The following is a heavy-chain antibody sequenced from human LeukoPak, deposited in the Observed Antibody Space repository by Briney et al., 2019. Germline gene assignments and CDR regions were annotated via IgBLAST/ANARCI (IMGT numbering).Heavy chain of an antibody. CDR2: ISSSGGST. V-gene: IGHV3-23*01. CDR3: AKDLALYYYGSGSYYWFDP. Sequence: GGSLRLSCAASGFTFSSYGMSWVRQAPGKGLEWVSAISSSGGSTYYADSVKGRFTISRDNSKNTLYLQMNSLRAEDTAVYYCAKDLALYYYGSGSYYWFDPWGQGTLVTVSS. CDR1: GFTFSSYG. D-gene: IGHD3-10*01. J-gene: IGHJ5*02.